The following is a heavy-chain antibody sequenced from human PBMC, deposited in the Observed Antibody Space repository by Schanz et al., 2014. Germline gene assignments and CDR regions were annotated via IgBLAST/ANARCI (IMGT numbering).Heavy chain of an antibody. J-gene: IGHJ6*03. CDR3: ARPSDSSWYMDV. CDR2: ISGSSIHK. Sequence: EVQLVESGGGLVKPGGSLRLSCAASGFTFSTYWMHWVRQAPGKGLEWVSHISGSSIHKNYADSVKGRFSISRDNGETSVYLQINSLRVEDTAVYYCARPSDSSWYMDVWGKGTTVTVSS. CDR1: GFTFSTYW. D-gene: IGHD2-21*02. V-gene: IGHV3-21*05.